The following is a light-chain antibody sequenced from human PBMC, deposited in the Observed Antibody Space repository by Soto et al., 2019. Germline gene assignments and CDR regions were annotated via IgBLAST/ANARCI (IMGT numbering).Light chain of an antibody. V-gene: IGLV1-40*01. Sequence: QSMLTQPPSVSGAPGQRVTISCTGSSSNIGAGYDVHWYQQLPGTAPKLLIYANSNRPSGVPDRFSGSKSGTSASLAITGLQAEDEADYCCQSYDSSLSGYVFGTGTKVTVL. CDR1: SSNIGAGYD. CDR2: ANS. CDR3: QSYDSSLSGYV. J-gene: IGLJ1*01.